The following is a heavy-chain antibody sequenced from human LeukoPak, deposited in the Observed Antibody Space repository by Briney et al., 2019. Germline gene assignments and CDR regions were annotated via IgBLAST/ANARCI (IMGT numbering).Heavy chain of an antibody. Sequence: GGSLRLSCAASGFTFTNHAMNWVRQAPGKGLEWVSIISGGVFSGSATVTYYADSVEGRFTISRDNSKNTLFLQMRSLRAEDTAVYYCVKDDVYYYDSGSPGGYWGQGTLVTVSS. CDR2: ISGGVFSGSATVT. V-gene: IGHV3-23*02. J-gene: IGHJ4*02. CDR3: VKDDVYYYDSGSPGGY. D-gene: IGHD3-10*01. CDR1: GFTFTNHA.